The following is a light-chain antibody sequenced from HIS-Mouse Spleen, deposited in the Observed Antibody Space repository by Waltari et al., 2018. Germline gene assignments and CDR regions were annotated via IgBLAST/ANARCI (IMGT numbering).Light chain of an antibody. Sequence: QSALTQPASVSGSPGPSITISCTGTRSDVGSYNLVSWYQQHPGKAPKLMSYEGSKRPSGVSNRFSGSKSGNTASLTISGLQAEDEADYYCCSYAGSSTWVFGGGTKLTVL. J-gene: IGLJ3*02. V-gene: IGLV2-23*01. CDR2: EGS. CDR1: RSDVGSYNL. CDR3: CSYAGSSTWV.